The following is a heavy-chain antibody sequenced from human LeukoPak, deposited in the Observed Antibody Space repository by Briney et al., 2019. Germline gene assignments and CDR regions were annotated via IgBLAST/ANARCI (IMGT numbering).Heavy chain of an antibody. Sequence: PSETLSLTCTVSGGSISSGSYYWSWVRQPAGKGLEWIGRIYTSGSTNYNPSLKSRVTISIDTSKNQFSLKLSSVTAADTAVYYCARDAVADNAEEFQHWGQGTLVTVSS. D-gene: IGHD6-19*01. CDR1: GGSISSGSYY. CDR2: IYTSGST. V-gene: IGHV4-61*02. J-gene: IGHJ1*01. CDR3: ARDAVADNAEEFQH.